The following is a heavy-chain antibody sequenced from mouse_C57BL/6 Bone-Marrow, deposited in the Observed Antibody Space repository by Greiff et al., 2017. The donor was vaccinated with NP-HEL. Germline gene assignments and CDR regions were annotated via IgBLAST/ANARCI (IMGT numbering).Heavy chain of an antibody. D-gene: IGHD1-1*02. J-gene: IGHJ4*01. CDR3: ARSGGYPYYYAMDY. Sequence: QVHVKQPGTELVKPGASVKLSCKASGYTFTSYWMHWVKQRPGQGLEWIGNINPSNGGTNYNEKFKSKATLTVDKSSSTAYMQLSSLTSEDSAVYYCARSGGYPYYYAMDYWGQGTSVTVSS. CDR1: GYTFTSYW. CDR2: INPSNGGT. V-gene: IGHV1-53*01.